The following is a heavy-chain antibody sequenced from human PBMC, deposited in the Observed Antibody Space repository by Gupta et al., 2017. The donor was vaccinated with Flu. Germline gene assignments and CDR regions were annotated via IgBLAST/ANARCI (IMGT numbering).Heavy chain of an antibody. CDR2: ISYDGSNK. D-gene: IGHD3-10*01. CDR1: GFTFSNYA. Sequence: QVQLVESGGGVVQPGRSLRLSCAASGFTFSNYAMHWVRQAPGKGLEWVAVISYDGSNKYYAHSVKGRFTISRDNSKNTLYLQMNSLRAEDTAVYYCARSDYYGSGNYQADYWGQGTLDTVSS. CDR3: ARSDYYGSGNYQADY. V-gene: IGHV3-30-3*01. J-gene: IGHJ4*02.